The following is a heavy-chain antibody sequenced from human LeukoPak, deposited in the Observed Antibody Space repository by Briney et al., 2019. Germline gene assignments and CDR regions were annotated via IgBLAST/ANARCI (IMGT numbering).Heavy chain of an antibody. D-gene: IGHD5-18*01. Sequence: GGSLRLPCAASGFTFSSYGMHWVRQAPGKGLEWVAFIRYDGSNKYYADSVKGRFTISRDNSKNTLYLQMNSLRAEDTAVYYCAKDEGRYSYGIGFDYWGQGTLVTVSS. CDR2: IRYDGSNK. V-gene: IGHV3-30*02. CDR1: GFTFSSYG. CDR3: AKDEGRYSYGIGFDY. J-gene: IGHJ4*02.